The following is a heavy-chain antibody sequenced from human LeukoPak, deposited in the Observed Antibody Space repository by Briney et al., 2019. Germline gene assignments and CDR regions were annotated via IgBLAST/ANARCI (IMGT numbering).Heavy chain of an antibody. CDR3: AMDPNSDYLGAFDF. D-gene: IGHD5-12*01. CDR2: ISGRGDTT. CDR1: GFTFSNYG. Sequence: GGALTLSCAGSGFTFSNYGMTWVRQAPGKGLEWVSAISGRGDTTRYGESVKGRFTVSRDNSKNTLYLEMTNLRAEDAAVYFCAMDPNSDYLGAFDFWGQGTLVTVSS. J-gene: IGHJ3*01. V-gene: IGHV3-23*01.